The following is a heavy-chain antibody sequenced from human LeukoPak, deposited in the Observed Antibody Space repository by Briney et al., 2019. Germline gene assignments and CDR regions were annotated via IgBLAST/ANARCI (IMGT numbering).Heavy chain of an antibody. CDR2: INPNSGGT. J-gene: IGHJ5*02. Sequence: ASVKVPCKASGYTFTGYYMHWVRQAPGQGLEWMGWINPNSGGTNYAQKFQGRVTMTRDTSISTAYMELSRLRSDDTAVYYCARAAAGNNWFDPWGQGTLVTVSS. V-gene: IGHV1-2*02. CDR1: GYTFTGYY. CDR3: ARAAAGNNWFDP. D-gene: IGHD6-13*01.